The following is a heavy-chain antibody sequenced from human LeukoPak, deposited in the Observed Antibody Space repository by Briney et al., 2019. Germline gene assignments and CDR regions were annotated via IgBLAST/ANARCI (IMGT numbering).Heavy chain of an antibody. CDR1: GFTFSSYA. Sequence: PGRSLRLSCAASGFTFSSYAMHWVRQAPGKGLEWVGRIKSKTDGGTTDYAAPVKGRFTISRDDSKNTLYLQMNSLKTEDTAVYYCTTEVLRFLEWSLPWGQGTLVTVSS. J-gene: IGHJ5*02. CDR2: IKSKTDGGTT. D-gene: IGHD3-3*01. V-gene: IGHV3-15*01. CDR3: TTEVLRFLEWSLP.